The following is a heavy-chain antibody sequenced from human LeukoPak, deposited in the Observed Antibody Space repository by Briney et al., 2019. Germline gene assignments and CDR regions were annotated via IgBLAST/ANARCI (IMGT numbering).Heavy chain of an antibody. Sequence: KPSETLSLTCTVSGGSISSYYWSWIRQPPGKGLEWIGYIYYSGSTYYNPSLKSRVTISVDTSKNQFSLKLSSVTAADTAVYYCARSTPYDILTGYPSYYFDYWGQGTLVTVSS. D-gene: IGHD3-9*01. CDR3: ARSTPYDILTGYPSYYFDY. V-gene: IGHV4-59*12. CDR1: GGSISSYY. J-gene: IGHJ4*02. CDR2: IYYSGST.